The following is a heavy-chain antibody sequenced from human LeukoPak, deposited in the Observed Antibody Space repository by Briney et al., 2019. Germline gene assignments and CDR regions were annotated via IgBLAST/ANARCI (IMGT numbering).Heavy chain of an antibody. CDR2: ISAYNGNT. CDR1: GYTFTSHG. J-gene: IGHJ6*02. D-gene: IGHD3-10*01. V-gene: IGHV1-18*01. CDR3: ASFGAGYGSGSYYYYGMDV. Sequence: ASVKVSCKAAGYTFTSHGFIWLRQAPGQGLEWMGWISAYNGNTNYAQKLQGRVTMTTDTSTSTAYMELRSLRSDDTAVYYCASFGAGYGSGSYYYYGMDVWGQGTTVTVSS.